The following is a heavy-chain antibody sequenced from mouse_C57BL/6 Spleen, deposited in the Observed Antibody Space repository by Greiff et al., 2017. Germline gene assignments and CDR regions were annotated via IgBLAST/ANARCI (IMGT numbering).Heavy chain of an antibody. V-gene: IGHV1-64*01. D-gene: IGHD4-1*01. Sequence: QVHVKQPGAELVKPGASVKLSCKASGYTFTSYWMHWVKQRPGQGLEWIGMIHPNSGSTNYNEKFKSKATLTVDKSSSTAYMQLSSLTSEDSAVYYWARSNWDYAMDYWGQGTSVTVSS. J-gene: IGHJ4*01. CDR2: IHPNSGST. CDR3: ARSNWDYAMDY. CDR1: GYTFTSYW.